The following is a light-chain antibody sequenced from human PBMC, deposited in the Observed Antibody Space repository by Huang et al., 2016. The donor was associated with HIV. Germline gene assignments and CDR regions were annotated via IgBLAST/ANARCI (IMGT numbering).Light chain of an antibody. CDR2: EVS. CDR3: MQSIQLPLIT. CDR1: QSLLYSDGKTY. V-gene: IGKV2D-29*02. Sequence: EIVMTQTPLSLSVTPGQPASISCRSSQSLLYSDGKTYLYWYLQRPGQSPQLLHYEVSNRFSGVPDRFSGSGSGTDFTLKISRVEAEDVGVYYCMQSIQLPLITFGQGTRLEIK. J-gene: IGKJ5*01.